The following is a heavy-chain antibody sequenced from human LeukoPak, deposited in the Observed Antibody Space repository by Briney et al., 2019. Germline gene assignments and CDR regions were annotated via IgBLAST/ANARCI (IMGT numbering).Heavy chain of an antibody. V-gene: IGHV3-11*04. D-gene: IGHD3-22*01. Sequence: GGSLRLSCAASGFTFSDYYMSWIRQAPGKGLEWVSYISSSGSTIYYADSVKGRFTISRDNAKNTLFLQMNSLRAEDTAVYYCAREKTYYYDSSGYPALDYWGQGTLVTVSS. CDR2: ISSSGSTI. J-gene: IGHJ4*02. CDR3: AREKTYYYDSSGYPALDY. CDR1: GFTFSDYY.